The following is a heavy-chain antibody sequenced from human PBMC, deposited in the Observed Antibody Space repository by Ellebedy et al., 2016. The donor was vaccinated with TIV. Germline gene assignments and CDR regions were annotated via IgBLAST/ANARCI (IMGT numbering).Heavy chain of an antibody. J-gene: IGHJ2*01. CDR2: ISVDGRAV. CDR3: ATLRGYDILTGYLPRYFDL. D-gene: IGHD3-9*01. Sequence: GESLKISXVGFGFTFSDSVMHWVRQDPGKGLDWVAGISVDGRAVHYPDSVKGRFTISRDNSKNTLYLQMNSLRAEDTAVYYCATLRGYDILTGYLPRYFDLWGRGTLVTVSS. CDR1: GFTFSDSV. V-gene: IGHV3-33*05.